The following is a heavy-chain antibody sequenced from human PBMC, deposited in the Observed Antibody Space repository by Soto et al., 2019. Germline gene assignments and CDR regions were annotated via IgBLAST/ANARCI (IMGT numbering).Heavy chain of an antibody. CDR2: VSHDGRNT. D-gene: IGHD6-19*01. V-gene: IGHV3-30*18. CDR1: GFTVSTYA. CDR3: AKGGRQWLVTSDFNY. J-gene: IGHJ4*02. Sequence: GGSLRLSCAVSGFTVSTYAMHWVRQAPGKGLEWVAVVSHDGRNTHYADSVKGRFTISRDSSKNTVSLEMTSLRAEDTAVYYCAKGGRQWLVTSDFNYWGQGALVTVSS.